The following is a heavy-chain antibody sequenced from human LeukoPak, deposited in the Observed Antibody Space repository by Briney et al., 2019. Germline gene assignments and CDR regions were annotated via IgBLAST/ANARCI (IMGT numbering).Heavy chain of an antibody. CDR2: ISYDGSNK. Sequence: GGSLRLSCAASGFTFSSYAMHWVRQAPGKGLEWVAVISYDGSNKYYADSVKGRFTISRDNSKNTLYLQMNSLGAEDTAVYYCAKVLFFPGLVDYWGQGTLVTVSS. J-gene: IGHJ4*02. D-gene: IGHD3-10*01. CDR1: GFTFSSYA. CDR3: AKVLFFPGLVDY. V-gene: IGHV3-30*04.